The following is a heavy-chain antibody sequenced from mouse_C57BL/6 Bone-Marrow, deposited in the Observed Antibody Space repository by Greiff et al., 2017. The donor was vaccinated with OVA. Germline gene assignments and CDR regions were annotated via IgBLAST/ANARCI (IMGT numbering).Heavy chain of an antibody. V-gene: IGHV5-17*01. D-gene: IGHD1-1*01. CDR3: ARRYYGRGYFDG. CDR1: GFTFSDYG. CDR2: ISSGSSTI. J-gene: IGHJ1*03. Sequence: EVQLVESGGGLVKPGGSLKLSCAASGFTFSDYGMHWVRQAPEKGLEWVAYISSGSSTIYYADTVKGRFTISRDNAKNTLVLQMTSLRSEDTAMYYCARRYYGRGYFDGWGTGTTVTVSS.